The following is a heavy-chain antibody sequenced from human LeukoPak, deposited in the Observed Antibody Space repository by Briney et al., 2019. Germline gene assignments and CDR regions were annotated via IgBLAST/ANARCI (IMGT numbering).Heavy chain of an antibody. J-gene: IGHJ4*02. CDR2: ISYSGST. CDR3: ARGWRYCSSTSCYSGYYFDY. V-gene: IGHV4-59*01. CDR1: GASINNDY. Sequence: SETLSLTCTVSGASINNDYWSWIRQAPGKGLEWIGYISYSGSTNYNPSLKSRVTISVDTSKNQFSLKLSSVTAADTAVYYCARGWRYCSSTSCYSGYYFDYWGQGTLVTVSS. D-gene: IGHD2-2*01.